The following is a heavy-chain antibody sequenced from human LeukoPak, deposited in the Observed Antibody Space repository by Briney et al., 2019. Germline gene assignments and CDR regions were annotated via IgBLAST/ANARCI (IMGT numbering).Heavy chain of an antibody. J-gene: IGHJ4*02. Sequence: GGSLRLSCAASGFTFDSYAMNWVRQAPGKGLEWVSYISSSSTIYYADSVKGRFTISRDNAKNSLYLQMNSLRAEDTAVYYCARGGSANDYWGQGTLVTVSS. V-gene: IGHV3-48*04. CDR3: ARGGSANDY. CDR1: GFTFDSYA. CDR2: ISSSSTI.